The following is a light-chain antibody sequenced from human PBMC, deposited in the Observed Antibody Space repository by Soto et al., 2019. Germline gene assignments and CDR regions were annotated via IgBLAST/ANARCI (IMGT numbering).Light chain of an antibody. J-gene: IGKJ1*01. CDR3: QQSNKYPWT. V-gene: IGKV1-5*03. CDR1: QYIHNY. Sequence: DLQMTQSPSTLSASVGDRVTITCRASQYIHNYLAWYQQKPGEAPKLLIYEAANLESGVPSRFSRRGTGTEFTLTISSLQPDDFATYYCQQSNKYPWTFGQGTRVEI. CDR2: EAA.